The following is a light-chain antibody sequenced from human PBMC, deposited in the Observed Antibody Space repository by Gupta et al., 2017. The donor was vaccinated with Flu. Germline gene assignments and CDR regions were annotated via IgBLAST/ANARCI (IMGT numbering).Light chain of an antibody. J-gene: IGKJ3*01. CDR2: SAS. CDR1: QSVSTF. V-gene: IGKV1-39*01. Sequence: PTSLSASVGDRVTTTCRASQSVSTFFSWYQQPPGKAPNLLIYSASQLKSGVPSRFSGSGSGTDFTLTISRLQPEDFANYYCQQSDSTHATFGQGTQVDIK. CDR3: QQSDSTHAT.